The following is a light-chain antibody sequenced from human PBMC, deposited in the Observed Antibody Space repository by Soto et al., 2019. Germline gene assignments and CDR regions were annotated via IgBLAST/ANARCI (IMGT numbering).Light chain of an antibody. CDR1: QSISSY. Sequence: DIQMTQSPSTLYASVGDRVTITCRASQSISSYLNWYQQKPGKAPKLLIYAASSLQSGVPSRFSGSGSGTDFTLTISSLQPEDFATYYCQQSYSTPLTFGGGTKVHIK. V-gene: IGKV1-39*01. J-gene: IGKJ4*01. CDR3: QQSYSTPLT. CDR2: AAS.